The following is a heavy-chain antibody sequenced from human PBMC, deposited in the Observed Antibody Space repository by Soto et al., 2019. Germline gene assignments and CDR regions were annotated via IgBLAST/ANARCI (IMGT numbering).Heavy chain of an antibody. CDR1: GFSLSDNGVG. V-gene: IGHV2-5*02. CDR2: IYWDDEK. J-gene: IGHJ3*02. CDR3: AHRLTWDAFDI. D-gene: IGHD1-26*01. Sequence: QITLKESGPTLVKHTQTLTLTCTFSGFSLSDNGVGVGWIRQPPGKALEWLALIYWDDEKIYSPSLKTRLTITKDTSKNQVLLTMTNMDPVDTATYYCAHRLTWDAFDIWGQGTMVTVSS.